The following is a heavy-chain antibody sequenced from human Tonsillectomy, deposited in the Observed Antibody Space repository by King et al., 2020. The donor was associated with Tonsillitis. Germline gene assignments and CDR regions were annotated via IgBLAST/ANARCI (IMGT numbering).Heavy chain of an antibody. CDR3: AIATSPFYDCSAYYFDY. CDR2: ITWVGDST. V-gene: IGHV3-20*04. CDR1: GFTFDDYG. J-gene: IGHJ4*02. Sequence: VQLVESGGGVVRPGGSLRLSCAASGFTFDDYGMSWVRQAPGKGLEWVSSITWVGDSTGYADSVKDRFTISRENAKNSLYLQMNSLRADDTALYYCAIATSPFYDCSAYYFDYWGQGSLVTVAS. D-gene: IGHD3-22*01.